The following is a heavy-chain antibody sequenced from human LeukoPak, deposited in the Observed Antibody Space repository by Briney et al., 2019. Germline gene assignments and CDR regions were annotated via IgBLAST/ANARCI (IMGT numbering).Heavy chain of an antibody. J-gene: IGHJ4*02. CDR1: GFTFSIFW. CDR2: INSDGSST. Sequence: GGSLRLSCAASGFTFSIFWMHWVRRAPGKGPVWVSRINSDGSSTDYADSVKGRFTVSRDNAKNTLYLQMNSLRTEDTAVYYCARRWAVAAVDYWGQGTLVTVSS. D-gene: IGHD6-19*01. V-gene: IGHV3-74*01. CDR3: ARRWAVAAVDY.